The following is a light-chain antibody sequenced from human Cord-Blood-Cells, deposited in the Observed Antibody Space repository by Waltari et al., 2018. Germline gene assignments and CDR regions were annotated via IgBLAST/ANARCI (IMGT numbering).Light chain of an antibody. CDR3: GADHGSGSNFVWV. V-gene: IGLV9-49*01. CDR1: RGYSTYK. CDR2: VGTGGIVG. Sequence: QPVLTQPPSASASLGASVTLTCTLSRGYSTYKVAWYQQRPGKGPRFVMRVGTGGIVGSKGDGIPDRFSVLGSGLNRYLTIKNIQEEDESDYHCGADHGSGSNFVWVFGGGTKLTVL. J-gene: IGLJ3*02.